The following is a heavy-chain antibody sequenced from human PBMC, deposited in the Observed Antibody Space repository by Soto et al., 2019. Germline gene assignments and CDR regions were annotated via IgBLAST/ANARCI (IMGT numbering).Heavy chain of an antibody. CDR3: ARRGPLNNIEVVPDYFGLDV. CDR1: GFTFRDYY. V-gene: IGHV3-11*01. D-gene: IGHD2-15*01. J-gene: IGHJ6*02. CDR2: ISSGGSSK. Sequence: QEQLVESGGGLVKPGGSLRLSCEASGFTFRDYYMSWIRQAPGKGLEWISYISSGGSSKFYTVSVKGRFTISRDIAKNSLYLKMDGLRVEDTGVYFSARRGPLNNIEVVPDYFGLDVWGQGTTVTVSS.